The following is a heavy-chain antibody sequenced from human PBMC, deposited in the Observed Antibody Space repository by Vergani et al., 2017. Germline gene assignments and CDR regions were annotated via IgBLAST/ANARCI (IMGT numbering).Heavy chain of an antibody. V-gene: IGHV1-18*01. Sequence: QVQLVQSGAEVKKPGASVKVSCKASGYTFTSYGISWVRQAPGQGLEWIGGISAYNGNTNYAQKLQGRVTMTTDTSTSTAYMELRSLRSDDTAVYYCARDHEAQVLWFGELLSRPYNWFDPWGQGTLVTVSS. D-gene: IGHD3-10*01. CDR2: ISAYNGNT. CDR1: GYTFTSYG. J-gene: IGHJ5*02. CDR3: ARDHEAQVLWFGELLSRPYNWFDP.